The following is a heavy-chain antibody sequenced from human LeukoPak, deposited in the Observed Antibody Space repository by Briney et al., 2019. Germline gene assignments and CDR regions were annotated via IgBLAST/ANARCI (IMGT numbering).Heavy chain of an antibody. Sequence: PGGSLRLSCAASGITFSNSNMNWVRQAPGKGLEWVSSISGTSTYIYYADAVKGRFTISRDNAKNSLYLQMNSLTAEDTAVYYCARGHQVAARPVDYWGQGTLVTVSS. CDR1: GITFSNSN. CDR2: ISGTSTYI. V-gene: IGHV3-21*01. J-gene: IGHJ4*02. D-gene: IGHD6-6*01. CDR3: ARGHQVAARPVDY.